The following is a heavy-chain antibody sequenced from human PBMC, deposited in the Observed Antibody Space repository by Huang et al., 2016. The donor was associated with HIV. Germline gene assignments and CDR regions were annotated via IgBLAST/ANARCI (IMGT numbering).Heavy chain of an antibody. J-gene: IGHJ4*02. V-gene: IGHV3-30*04. CDR1: GFTFSSYA. D-gene: IGHD3-10*01. CDR2: ISYDGSNQ. CDR3: ARGSAGVLWFGEM. Sequence: QERLVESRGGVVQPGRSLRLSCAASGFTFSSYAMHWVRQAPGKGLEWVAVISYDGSNQQYVDSVKGRFTISRDNSKKMLYLQMNSLRMGDTAVYYCARGSAGVLWFGEMWGQGTLVTVSS.